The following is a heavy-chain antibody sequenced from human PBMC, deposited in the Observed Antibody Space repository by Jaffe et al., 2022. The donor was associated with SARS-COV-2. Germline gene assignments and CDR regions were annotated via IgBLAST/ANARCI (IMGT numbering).Heavy chain of an antibody. CDR2: VSSGGGDT. J-gene: IGHJ4*02. CDR3: AARSGGSGTYYREGY. D-gene: IGHD3-10*01. Sequence: EVQLLESGGGLVQPGGSLRLSCAASGLTLTSYAMSWVRQAPGKGLEWVSAVSSGGGDTYYADSVKGRFTVSRDNSKNTLYLQMNSLRAEDTAVYYCAARSGGSGTYYREGYWGQGTLVTVSS. CDR1: GLTLTSYA. V-gene: IGHV3-23*01.